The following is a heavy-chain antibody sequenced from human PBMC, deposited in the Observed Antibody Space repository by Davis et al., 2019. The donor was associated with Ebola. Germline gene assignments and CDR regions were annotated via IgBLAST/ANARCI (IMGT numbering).Heavy chain of an antibody. Sequence: PSETLSLTCTVPGGSISRGGSYWTWIRQHPGKGLEWIGYIYYSGSTYYKPSLKSRVTISLDTSKNQFSLNLSSVTAADTAVYYCARDLRYDSSGSDYYFYMDVWGKGTTVTVSS. CDR1: GGSISRGGSY. J-gene: IGHJ6*03. CDR2: IYYSGST. CDR3: ARDLRYDSSGSDYYFYMDV. D-gene: IGHD3-22*01. V-gene: IGHV4-31*03.